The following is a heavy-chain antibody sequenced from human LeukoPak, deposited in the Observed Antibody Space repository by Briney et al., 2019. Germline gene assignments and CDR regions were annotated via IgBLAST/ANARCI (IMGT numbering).Heavy chain of an antibody. V-gene: IGHV1-69*13. CDR2: IIPIFGTA. CDR3: ARLKLLWSNYFDY. Sequence: ASVKVSCKASGGTFSSYAISWVRQAPGQGLEWMGGIIPIFGTANYAQKFQGRVTITADESTSTAYMELSSLRSDDTAVYYCARLKLLWSNYFDYWGQGTLVTVSS. D-gene: IGHD2-2*01. CDR1: GGTFSSYA. J-gene: IGHJ4*02.